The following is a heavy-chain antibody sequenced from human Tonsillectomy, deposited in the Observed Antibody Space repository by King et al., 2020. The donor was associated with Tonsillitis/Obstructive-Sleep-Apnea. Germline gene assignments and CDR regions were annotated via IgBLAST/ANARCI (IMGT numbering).Heavy chain of an antibody. D-gene: IGHD3-22*01. CDR1: GFTFDDYA. Sequence: VQLVESGGGVVQPGGSLRLSCAASGFTFDDYAMHWVRQAPGKGLEWVSLISGDGGSTYYADSVQGRFTISRDNSKKSLYLQMTTLRTEDTALYYCVKYGQISDYTMRVVVYYYYMDVWGTGTTVTVSS. J-gene: IGHJ6*03. CDR2: ISGDGGST. CDR3: VKYGQISDYTMRVVVYYYYMDV. V-gene: IGHV3-43*02.